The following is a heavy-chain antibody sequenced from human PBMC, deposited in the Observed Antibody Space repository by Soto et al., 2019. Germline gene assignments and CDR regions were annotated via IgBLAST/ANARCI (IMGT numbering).Heavy chain of an antibody. V-gene: IGHV1-3*01. J-gene: IGHJ4*02. D-gene: IGHD5-12*01. CDR2: INDDNGNS. CDR1: GYTFTNYA. CDR3: ARSKSTSGYDAFDY. Sequence: ASVKVSCKASGYTFTNYAIHWVRQAPGQRLEWMGWINDDNGNSKYSQKFQGRFTLTRDTSASTAYMELNSLRSEDTAVYYCARSKSTSGYDAFDYWGQGTLVTVSS.